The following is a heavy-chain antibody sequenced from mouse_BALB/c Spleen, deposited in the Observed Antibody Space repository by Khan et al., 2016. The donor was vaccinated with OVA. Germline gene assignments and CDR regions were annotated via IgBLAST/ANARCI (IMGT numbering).Heavy chain of an antibody. J-gene: IGHJ4*01. D-gene: IGHD2-3*01. V-gene: IGHV3-2*02. CDR2: LSYSGST. Sequence: EVQLQESGPGLVKPSQTLSLTCTVTGYSITSDYAWNWLRQFPGNKLERMGYLSYSGSTNYYPALKRRITINRDTSKNHFFLQLNSVTTEDTATYYCARDGSQYNYAMDYWGQGTSVTVSS. CDR1: GYSITSDYA. CDR3: ARDGSQYNYAMDY.